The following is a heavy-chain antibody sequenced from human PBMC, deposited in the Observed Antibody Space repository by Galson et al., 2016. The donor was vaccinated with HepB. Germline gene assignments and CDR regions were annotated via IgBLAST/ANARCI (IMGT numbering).Heavy chain of an antibody. D-gene: IGHD3-9*01. J-gene: IGHJ4*02. CDR3: ARDRDDILTGYHPLFDN. Sequence: SLRLSCAASGSTFRSYGMHWVRQAPGKGLEWVAATSFDGRNKYYADSVKGRFTLSRDNSKNMLYLQMNTLRVEDTAVYYCARDRDDILTGYHPLFDNWDQGTLVTVSS. V-gene: IGHV3-33*08. CDR1: GSTFRSYG. CDR2: TSFDGRNK.